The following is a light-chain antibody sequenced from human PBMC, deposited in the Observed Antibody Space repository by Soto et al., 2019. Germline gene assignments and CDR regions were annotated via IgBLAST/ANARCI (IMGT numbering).Light chain of an antibody. CDR1: QAISSW. V-gene: IGKV1-12*01. CDR2: AAS. J-gene: IGKJ4*01. CDR3: QQAYSFPPT. Sequence: DIQMAQSPSSVSASVGDRVTISCRASQAISSWLAWYQQKPGKAPKLLIFAASSLQSGVPSRFSGSGSGTDFTLTINSLQPEDFATYSCQQAYSFPPTFGGGTKVEIK.